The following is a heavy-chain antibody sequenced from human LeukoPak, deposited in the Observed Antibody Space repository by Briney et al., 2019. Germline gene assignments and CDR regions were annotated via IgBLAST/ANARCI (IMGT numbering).Heavy chain of an antibody. V-gene: IGHV3-23*01. CDR1: GFTFDDYA. CDR2: IFPSGGEI. D-gene: IGHD2-8*02. Sequence: GGSLRLSCAAFGFTFDDYAMSWVRQAPGKGLEWVSSIFPSGGEIHYADSVRGRFTISRDNSKSTLSLQMNSLRAEDTAIYYCATYRQVLLPFESWGQGTLVTVSS. J-gene: IGHJ4*02. CDR3: ATYRQVLLPFES.